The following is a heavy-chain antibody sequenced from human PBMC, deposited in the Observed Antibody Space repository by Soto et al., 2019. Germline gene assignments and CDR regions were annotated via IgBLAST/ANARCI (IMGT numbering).Heavy chain of an antibody. Sequence: QVQLVESGGGLVKPGGSLRLSCAVSGFTFSDYYMTWIRQAPGKGLEWVSYISSSTSHTNYADSVKGRFTISRDNAKNSLFLQMNSLRAQDTAVYYCARRRGAAADYFDFWGQGTLVTVSS. D-gene: IGHD6-13*01. CDR1: GFTFSDYY. J-gene: IGHJ4*02. V-gene: IGHV3-11*05. CDR3: ARRRGAAADYFDF. CDR2: ISSSTSHT.